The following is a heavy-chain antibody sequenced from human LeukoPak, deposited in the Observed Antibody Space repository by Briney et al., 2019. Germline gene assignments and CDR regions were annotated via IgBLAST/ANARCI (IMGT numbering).Heavy chain of an antibody. CDR2: IGAYNGNT. Sequence: ASVKVSCKASGYTFTSYGISWVRQAPGQGLEWMGWIGAYNGNTNYAQKLQGRVTMTTDTSTSTAYMELRSLRSDDTAVYYCARVYYYGSGSYYTILADNWFDPWGQGTLVTVSS. D-gene: IGHD3-10*01. V-gene: IGHV1-18*01. J-gene: IGHJ5*02. CDR1: GYTFTSYG. CDR3: ARVYYYGSGSYYTILADNWFDP.